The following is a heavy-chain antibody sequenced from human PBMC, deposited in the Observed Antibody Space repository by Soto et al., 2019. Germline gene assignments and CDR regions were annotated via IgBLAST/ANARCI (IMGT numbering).Heavy chain of an antibody. CDR1: GFTFSSYA. J-gene: IGHJ5*02. CDR3: ARDRGMSGLDP. CDR2: ISYDGSNK. Sequence: QVQLVESGGGVVQPGRSLRLSCAASGFTFSSYAMHWVRQAPGKGLGWVAVISYDGSNKYYADSVKGRFTTSRDNSKNTLYLQMNSLRAEDTAVYYCARDRGMSGLDPWGQGTLVTVSS. D-gene: IGHD3-10*02. V-gene: IGHV3-30-3*01.